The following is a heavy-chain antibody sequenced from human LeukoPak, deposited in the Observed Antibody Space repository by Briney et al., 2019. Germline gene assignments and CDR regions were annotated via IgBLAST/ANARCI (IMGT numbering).Heavy chain of an antibody. CDR2: IYYSGST. J-gene: IGHJ4*02. Sequence: PSQTLSLTCTVSGGSISSGGYYWSWIRQHPGKGLEWIGYIYYSGSTYYNPSLKSRVTISVDTPKNQFSLKLSSVTAADTAVYYCARGGYSGYESDYWGQGTLVTVSS. V-gene: IGHV4-31*03. D-gene: IGHD5-12*01. CDR3: ARGGYSGYESDY. CDR1: GGSISSGGYY.